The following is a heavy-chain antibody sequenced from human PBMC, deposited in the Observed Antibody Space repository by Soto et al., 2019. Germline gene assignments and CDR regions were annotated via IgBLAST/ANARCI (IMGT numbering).Heavy chain of an antibody. Sequence: GEALKISCKGSGYSFTSYWIGWVRQMPGKGLEWMGIIYTGDSDTRYSPSFQGQVTISADKSISTAYLQWSSLKSSDTAMYYCARYRVDVDTDLGPVHXWGQVTLFTVSX. CDR1: GYSFTSYW. CDR2: IYTGDSDT. V-gene: IGHV5-51*01. CDR3: ARYRVDVDTDLGPVHX. D-gene: IGHD5-18*01. J-gene: IGHJ4*02.